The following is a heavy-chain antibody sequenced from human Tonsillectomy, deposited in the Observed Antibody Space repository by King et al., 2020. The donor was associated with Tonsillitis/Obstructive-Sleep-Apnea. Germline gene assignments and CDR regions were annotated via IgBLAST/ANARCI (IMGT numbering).Heavy chain of an antibody. D-gene: IGHD3-3*01. CDR2: ISSSSSYI. CDR1: GFTFSSYS. CDR3: ARAGYYDFWSGYRFDP. V-gene: IGHV3-21*01. J-gene: IGHJ5*02. Sequence: VQLVESGGGLVKPGGSLRLSCAASGFTFSSYSMNWVRQAPGKGLEWVSSISSSSSYIYYADSVKGRFTISRDNAKNSLYLQMNSLRDEDTAVYYCARAGYYDFWSGYRFDPWGQGTLVTVSS.